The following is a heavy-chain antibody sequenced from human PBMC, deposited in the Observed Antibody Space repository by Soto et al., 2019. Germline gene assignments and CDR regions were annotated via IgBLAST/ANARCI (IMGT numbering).Heavy chain of an antibody. D-gene: IGHD3-22*01. Sequence: PSETLSLTCTVSGGSISSYYWSWIRQPAGKGLEWIGRIYTSGSTNYNPSLKSRVTMSVDTSKNQFSLKLSSVTAADTAVYFCARVRYYFDDTGSYYSYHFDYWGQGSLVTVSS. CDR2: IYTSGST. CDR3: ARVRYYFDDTGSYYSYHFDY. J-gene: IGHJ4*02. CDR1: GGSISSYY. V-gene: IGHV4-4*07.